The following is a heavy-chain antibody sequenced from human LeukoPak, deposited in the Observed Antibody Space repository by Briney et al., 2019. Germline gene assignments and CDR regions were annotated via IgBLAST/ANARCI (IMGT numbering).Heavy chain of an antibody. V-gene: IGHV4-38-2*01. CDR2: ISHGGSS. D-gene: IGHD6-13*01. CDR3: ARGRDSSGWYVVFDY. CDR1: GYSISSDHF. Sequence: SETLSLTCGVSGYSISSDHFWGWIRQPPGKGLEWIGTISHGGSSDYNPSLKSRVTISLNTSKNQFSLNLTSVRAADTAVYYCARGRDSSGWYVVFDYWGQGALVTVSS. J-gene: IGHJ4*02.